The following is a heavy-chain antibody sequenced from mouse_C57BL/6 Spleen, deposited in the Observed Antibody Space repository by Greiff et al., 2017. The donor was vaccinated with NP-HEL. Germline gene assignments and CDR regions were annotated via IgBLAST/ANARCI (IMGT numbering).Heavy chain of an antibody. CDR3: ARWGLGLFDY. J-gene: IGHJ2*01. CDR1: GYTFTSYW. V-gene: IGHV1-64*01. CDR2: IHPNSGST. Sequence: QVQLKQPGAELVKPGASVKLSCKASGYTFTSYWMHWVKQRPGQGLEWIGMIHPNSGSTNYNEKFKSKATLTVDKSSSTAYMQLSSLTSEDSAVYYCARWGLGLFDYWGQGTTLTVSS. D-gene: IGHD4-1*01.